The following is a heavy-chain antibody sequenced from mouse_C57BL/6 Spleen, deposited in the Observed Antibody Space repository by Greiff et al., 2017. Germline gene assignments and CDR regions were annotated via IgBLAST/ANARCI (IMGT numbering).Heavy chain of an antibody. CDR1: GYTFTSYG. CDR2: IYPRSGNT. Sequence: VKVVESGAELARPGASVKLSCKASGYTFTSYGISWVKQRTGQGLEWIGEIYPRSGNTYYNEKFKGKATLTADKSSSTAYMELRSLTSEDSAVYFCAREDLLRMDYWGQGTSVTVSS. J-gene: IGHJ4*01. V-gene: IGHV1-81*01. D-gene: IGHD2-1*01. CDR3: AREDLLRMDY.